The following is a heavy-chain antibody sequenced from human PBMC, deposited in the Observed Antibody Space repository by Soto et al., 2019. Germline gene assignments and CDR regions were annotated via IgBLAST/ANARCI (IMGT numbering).Heavy chain of an antibody. Sequence: ASVKVSCKVSGYTLTELSMHWVRQAPGKGLEWMGGFDPEDGETIYAQKFQGRVTMTEDTSTDTAYMELSSLRSGDTAVYYCATAGLRRNYNWFDPWGQGTLVTVSS. CDR3: ATAGLRRNYNWFDP. J-gene: IGHJ5*02. CDR2: FDPEDGET. V-gene: IGHV1-24*01. CDR1: GYTLTELS. D-gene: IGHD5-12*01.